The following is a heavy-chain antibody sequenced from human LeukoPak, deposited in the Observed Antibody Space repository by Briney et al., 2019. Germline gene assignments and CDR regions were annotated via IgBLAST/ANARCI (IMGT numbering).Heavy chain of an antibody. V-gene: IGHV4-31*03. CDR3: ARQGVVISLRAFDI. CDR2: IYYSGST. Sequence: SETLSLTCTVSGGSISSGGHYWSWIRQHPGKGLEWIGYIYYSGSTYYNPSLKSRVTISVDTSKNQFSLKLSSVTAADTAVYYCARQGVVISLRAFDIWGQGTMVTVSS. CDR1: GGSISSGGHY. D-gene: IGHD3-3*01. J-gene: IGHJ3*02.